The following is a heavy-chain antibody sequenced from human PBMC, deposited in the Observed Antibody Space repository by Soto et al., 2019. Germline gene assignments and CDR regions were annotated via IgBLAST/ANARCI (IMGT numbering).Heavy chain of an antibody. D-gene: IGHD3-22*01. CDR1: GGSISSGGYS. V-gene: IGHV4-30-2*01. J-gene: IGHJ4*02. Sequence: PSETLSLTCAVSGGSISSGGYSWSWIRQPPGKGLEWIGYIYHSGSTYYNPSLKSRVTISVDRSKNQFSLKLSSVTAADTAVYYCARGQYYYDSSGYGPFDFWGQGTLVTVSS. CDR3: ARGQYYYDSSGYGPFDF. CDR2: IYHSGST.